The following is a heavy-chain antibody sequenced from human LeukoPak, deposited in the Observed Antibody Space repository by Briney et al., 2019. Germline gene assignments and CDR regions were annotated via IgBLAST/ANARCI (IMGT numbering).Heavy chain of an antibody. J-gene: IGHJ4*02. V-gene: IGHV3-74*01. CDR2: INSDGSII. Sequence: SGGSLRLSCAASGFTFSTYWMHWVRQAPGKWLVWVSRINSDGSIISYADCVKGRFTISRDNAKNTLYLQMNSLRAEDTAVYYCARETCYGGSCYPFDYWGLGTLVTVSS. D-gene: IGHD2-15*01. CDR3: ARETCYGGSCYPFDY. CDR1: GFTFSTYW.